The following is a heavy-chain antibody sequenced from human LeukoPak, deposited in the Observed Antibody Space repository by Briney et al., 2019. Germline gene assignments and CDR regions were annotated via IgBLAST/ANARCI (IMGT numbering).Heavy chain of an antibody. J-gene: IGHJ4*02. CDR2: IYYSGRT. D-gene: IGHD1-26*01. Sequence: SETLSLTCTVSGGSISDYYWNWMRQPPGKGLEWIGYIYYSGRTNYNPSLKSRVSISVDTSKNQISLKLSSVTAADTAVYYCARGDSGSFSQFDCWGQGTLVTVSS. CDR3: ARGDSGSFSQFDC. CDR1: GGSISDYY. V-gene: IGHV4-59*01.